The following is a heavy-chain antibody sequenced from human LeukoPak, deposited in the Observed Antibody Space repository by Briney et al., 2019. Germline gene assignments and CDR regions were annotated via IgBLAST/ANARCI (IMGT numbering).Heavy chain of an antibody. D-gene: IGHD3-9*01. Sequence: SETLSLTCTVSGGSISSYYWSWIRQPPGKGLEWIGYIYYSGSTNYNHSLKSRVTISVDTSKNQFSLKLSSVTAADTAVYYCARGPTLRYPLNWFDPWGQGTLVTVSS. J-gene: IGHJ5*02. V-gene: IGHV4-59*01. CDR2: IYYSGST. CDR1: GGSISSYY. CDR3: ARGPTLRYPLNWFDP.